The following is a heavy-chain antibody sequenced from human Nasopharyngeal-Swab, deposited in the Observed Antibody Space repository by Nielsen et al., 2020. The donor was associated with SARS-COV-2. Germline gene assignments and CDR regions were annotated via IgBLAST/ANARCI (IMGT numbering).Heavy chain of an antibody. CDR1: GGSFSGYY. CDR2: INHSGST. J-gene: IGHJ6*02. Sequence: SETLSLTCAVYGGSFSGYYWSWIRQPPGKGLEWIGEINHSGSTNYNPSLKSRVTISVDTSKNQFSLKLSSVTAADTAVYYCARTYGSGSYSYYYGMDVWGQGTTVTVSS. D-gene: IGHD3-10*01. V-gene: IGHV4-34*01. CDR3: ARTYGSGSYSYYYGMDV.